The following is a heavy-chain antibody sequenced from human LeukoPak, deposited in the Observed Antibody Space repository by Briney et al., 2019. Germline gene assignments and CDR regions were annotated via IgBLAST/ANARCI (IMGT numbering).Heavy chain of an antibody. CDR2: IYSGGST. D-gene: IGHD3-3*01. CDR3: ASTQYYDFWSGSYSFDY. J-gene: IGHJ4*02. V-gene: IGHV3-53*01. CDR1: GFTVSNNH. Sequence: PGGSLRLSCPACGFTVSNNHMSWVHQAPGKGLEWVSVIYSGGSTYYADSVKGRFTISRDNSKNTLYLQMNSLRAEDTAVYDCASTQYYDFWSGSYSFDYWGQGTLVTVSS.